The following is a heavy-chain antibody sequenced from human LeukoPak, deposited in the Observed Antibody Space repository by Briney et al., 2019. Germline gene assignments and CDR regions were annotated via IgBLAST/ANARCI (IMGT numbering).Heavy chain of an antibody. J-gene: IGHJ4*02. D-gene: IGHD6-19*01. Sequence: SETLSLTCAVTGYSISSGYYWGWIRQPPWKGLEWIGSIYHSGSTYYNPSLKSRVTISVDTSKNQFSLKLSSVTAADTAVYYCARVRGWEEFDYWGQGTLVTVSS. V-gene: IGHV4-38-2*01. CDR1: GYSISSGYY. CDR2: IYHSGST. CDR3: ARVRGWEEFDY.